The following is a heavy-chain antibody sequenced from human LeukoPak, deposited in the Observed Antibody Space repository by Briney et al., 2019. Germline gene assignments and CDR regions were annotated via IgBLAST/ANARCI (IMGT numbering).Heavy chain of an antibody. Sequence: SETLSLTCTVSGGSISSGGYYWSWIRQHPGKGLEWIGYIYYSGSTYYNPSLKSRVTISVDTSKNQFSLKLSSVTAADTAVYYCAGHELPSSSWLFDYWGQGTLVTVSS. CDR3: AGHELPSSSWLFDY. J-gene: IGHJ4*02. D-gene: IGHD6-13*01. CDR1: GGSISSGGYY. CDR2: IYYSGST. V-gene: IGHV4-31*03.